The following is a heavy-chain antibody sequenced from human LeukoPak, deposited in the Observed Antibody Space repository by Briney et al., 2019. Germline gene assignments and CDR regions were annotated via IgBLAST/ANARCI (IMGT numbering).Heavy chain of an antibody. Sequence: GGSLRLSCAASGFNFSGNMMHWVRQAPGKGLVWVSHISTDARTITYADFVKGRFTISRDNAKNTLYLQMNSLRAEDTALYYCVRGQATAWGLDYWGQGTLVTVSS. J-gene: IGHJ4*02. D-gene: IGHD6-13*01. CDR1: GFNFSGNM. CDR2: ISTDARTI. CDR3: VRGQATAWGLDY. V-gene: IGHV3-74*01.